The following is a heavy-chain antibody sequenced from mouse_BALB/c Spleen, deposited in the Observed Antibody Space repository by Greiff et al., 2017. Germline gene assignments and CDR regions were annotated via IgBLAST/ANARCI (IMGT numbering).Heavy chain of an antibody. CDR2: ISSGGGST. V-gene: IGHV5-12-1*01. CDR3: ARHARLLHYFDY. CDR1: GFAFSSYD. D-gene: IGHD2-3*01. J-gene: IGHJ2*01. Sequence: EVMLVESGGGLVKPGGSLKLSCAASGFAFSSYDMSWVRQTPEKRLEWVAYISSGGGSTYYPDTVKGRFTISRDNAKNTLYLQMSSLKSEDTAMYYCARHARLLHYFDYWGQGTTLTVSS.